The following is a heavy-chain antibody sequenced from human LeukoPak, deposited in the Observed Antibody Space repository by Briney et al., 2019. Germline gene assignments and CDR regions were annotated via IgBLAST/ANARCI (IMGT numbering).Heavy chain of an antibody. D-gene: IGHD2-15*01. J-gene: IGHJ4*02. CDR3: AKSGIVVVVAAIDY. CDR1: GFTFSSCG. CDR2: ISYDGSNK. Sequence: GRSLRLSCAASGFTFSSCGMHWVRQAPGKGLEWVAVISYDGSNKYYADSVKGRFTISRDNSKNTLYLQMNSLRAEDTAVYYCAKSGIVVVVAAIDYWGQGTLVTVSS. V-gene: IGHV3-30*18.